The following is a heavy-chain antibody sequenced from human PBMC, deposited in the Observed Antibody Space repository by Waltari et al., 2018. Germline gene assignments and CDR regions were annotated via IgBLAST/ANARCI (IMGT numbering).Heavy chain of an antibody. D-gene: IGHD3-22*01. CDR3: ATDYDGNAYVAFDI. J-gene: IGHJ3*02. Sequence: QVQVVESGGGVVQPGRSLRFSCVVSGFTFSSYGSHWVRQAPGKGLEWVAVISCDGSSKCYADSVKGRFTISRDNSKNTLYLQMSALRAEDTAMYYCATDYDGNAYVAFDIWGQGTMVTVSS. V-gene: IGHV3-30*14. CDR1: GFTFSSYG. CDR2: ISCDGSSK.